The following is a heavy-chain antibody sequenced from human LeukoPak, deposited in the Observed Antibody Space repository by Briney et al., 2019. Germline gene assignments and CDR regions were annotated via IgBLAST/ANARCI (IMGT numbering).Heavy chain of an antibody. CDR2: IYTSGST. CDR1: GGSISSSSYY. V-gene: IGHV4-61*02. CDR3: ARGTRGIAAAGTDWFDP. J-gene: IGHJ5*02. Sequence: PSETLSLTCTVSGGSISSSSYYWSWIRQPAGKGLEWIGRIYTSGSTNYNPSLKSRVTISVDTSKNQFSLKLSSVTAADTAVYYCARGTRGIAAAGTDWFDPWGQGTLVTVSS. D-gene: IGHD6-13*01.